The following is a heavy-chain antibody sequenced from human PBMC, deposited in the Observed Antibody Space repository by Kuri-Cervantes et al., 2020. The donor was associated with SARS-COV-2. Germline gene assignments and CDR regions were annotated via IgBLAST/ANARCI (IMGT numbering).Heavy chain of an antibody. V-gene: IGHV1-69*08. CDR3: ARYPLSYCGGDGSTPSWYFDL. J-gene: IGHJ2*01. D-gene: IGHD2-21*01. Sequence: TVTLSCKASGGTFSIYTIGSVRQAPGQGLECIGKIIPILGTPNYTHKSQGRATITAGKTTSTAYLELNCLISVDTAVYYVARYPLSYCGGDGSTPSWYFDLWGRGTLVTVSS. CDR2: IIPILGTP. CDR1: GGTFSIYT.